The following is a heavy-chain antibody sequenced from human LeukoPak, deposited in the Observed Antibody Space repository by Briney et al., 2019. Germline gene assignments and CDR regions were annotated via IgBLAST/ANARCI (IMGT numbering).Heavy chain of an antibody. CDR3: ATGSETTVNAFDI. D-gene: IGHD4-11*01. CDR1: DASIGNAHYY. Sequence: PSETLSLTCTVSDASIGNAHYYWSWIRQPAGKGLEWIGRISTGRGTKYNPSLKGRVTISVDTSKNQFSLKLSSVTAADTAVYYCATGSETTVNAFDIWGQGTMVTVSS. V-gene: IGHV4-61*02. J-gene: IGHJ3*02. CDR2: ISTGRGT.